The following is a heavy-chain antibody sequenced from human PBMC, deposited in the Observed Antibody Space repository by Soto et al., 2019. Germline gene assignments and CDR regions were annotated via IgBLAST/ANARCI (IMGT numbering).Heavy chain of an antibody. D-gene: IGHD1-26*01. Sequence: SQTLSLTCAISGDSVSSNSAAWNWIRQSPSRGLEWLGRTYYRSKWYNDYAVSVKSRITINPDTSKNQFSLQLNSVTPEDTAVYYCARDRPGGSYGYYYYYGMDVWGQGTTVTVSS. CDR2: TYYRSKWYN. V-gene: IGHV6-1*01. J-gene: IGHJ6*02. CDR3: ARDRPGGSYGYYYYYGMDV. CDR1: GDSVSSNSAA.